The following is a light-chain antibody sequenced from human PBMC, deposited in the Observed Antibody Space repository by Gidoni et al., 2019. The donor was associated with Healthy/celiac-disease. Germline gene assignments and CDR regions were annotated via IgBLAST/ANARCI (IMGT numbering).Light chain of an antibody. J-gene: IGKJ3*01. CDR1: QSISSY. Sequence: DIQMNQSPSSLSASVGDRVTITCRASQSISSYLNWYQQKPGKAPKLLIYAASSLQSGVPSRFSGSGSGTDFTLTISSLQPEDFATYYCQQSYSTLSTFGPGTKVDIK. V-gene: IGKV1-39*01. CDR3: QQSYSTLST. CDR2: AAS.